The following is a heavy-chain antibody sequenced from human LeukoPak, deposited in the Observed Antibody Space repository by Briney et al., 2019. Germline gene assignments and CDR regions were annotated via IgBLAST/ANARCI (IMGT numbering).Heavy chain of an antibody. J-gene: IGHJ4*02. Sequence: SETQSLTCTVSGGSISTYFWSWIRQPPGKGLEWIGYGYYTGSTDYNPSLKSRVTISVDTSRNQFSLKLSSVTAADTAVYYCARGSPVGNYWGQGTLVTVSS. D-gene: IGHD1-26*01. V-gene: IGHV4-59*08. CDR3: ARGSPVGNY. CDR2: GYYTGST. CDR1: GGSISTYF.